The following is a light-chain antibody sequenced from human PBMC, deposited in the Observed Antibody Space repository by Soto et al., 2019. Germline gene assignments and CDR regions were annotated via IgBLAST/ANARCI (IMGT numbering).Light chain of an antibody. Sequence: EIVMTQSPATLSVCPRASCTXFRKASQSVSSNLAWYQQKPGQAPRLLIYGTSRRATGVPDRFSASGSGTDFTLNISRLEPEDFAVYYCQQYGLLPPCTFGQGTKVDI. CDR1: QSVSSN. CDR2: GTS. CDR3: QQYGLLPPCT. J-gene: IGKJ1*01. V-gene: IGKV3-20*01.